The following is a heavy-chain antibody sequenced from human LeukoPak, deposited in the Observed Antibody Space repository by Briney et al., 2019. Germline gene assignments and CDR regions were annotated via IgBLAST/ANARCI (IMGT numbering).Heavy chain of an antibody. CDR1: GYSISNDYY. Sequence: PSETLSLTCAVSGYSISNDYYWGWVRQPPGKGLEWIGNIYHNGSTYKNPSLKSRLAMSLDTSKNQFSLKLISVTAADTAMYYCARLSGAPVRHPIYHFDYWGQGTLVTVSS. CDR3: ARLSGAPVRHPIYHFDY. CDR2: IYHNGST. J-gene: IGHJ4*02. D-gene: IGHD2-2*02. V-gene: IGHV4-38-2*01.